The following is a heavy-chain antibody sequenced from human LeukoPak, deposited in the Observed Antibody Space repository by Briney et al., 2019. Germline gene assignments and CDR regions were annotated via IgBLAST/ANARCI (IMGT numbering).Heavy chain of an antibody. J-gene: IGHJ4*02. Sequence: GESLKISCESSGYSFTSYWIGWVRQMPGKGLEWMGIIYPGDFNTRYSPSFQGQVTISADKSISTAYLQWSSLKASDSAMYYCVQCGGDCYTSSHWGQGTLVTVSS. CDR3: VQCGGDCYTSSH. CDR1: GYSFTSYW. V-gene: IGHV5-51*01. D-gene: IGHD2-21*02. CDR2: IYPGDFNT.